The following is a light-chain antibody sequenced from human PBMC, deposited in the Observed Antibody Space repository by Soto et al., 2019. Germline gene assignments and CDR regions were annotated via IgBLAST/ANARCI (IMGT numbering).Light chain of an antibody. V-gene: IGKV3-20*01. CDR3: QQYGSSPYT. Sequence: EIVLTQSPGTLSLSPGERATLSCRASQSFNSRYLAWYQQKPGQAPRLLIYGASGRATDIPDRFSGSGSGTDFTLTISRLEPEDFAVYYCQQYGSSPYTFGQGTKLEIK. J-gene: IGKJ2*01. CDR2: GAS. CDR1: QSFNSRY.